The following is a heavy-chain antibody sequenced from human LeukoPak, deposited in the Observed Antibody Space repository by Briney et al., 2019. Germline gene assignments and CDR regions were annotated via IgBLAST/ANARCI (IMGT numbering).Heavy chain of an antibody. CDR3: ARRGYVMFEATAHFDY. CDR2: IYYTGGT. CDR1: GGSITSSSYY. D-gene: IGHD5-12*01. V-gene: IGHV4-39*01. J-gene: IGHJ4*02. Sequence: KPSETLSLTCSVSGGSITSSSYYWGWIRQPPEKGLEWIGSIYYTGGTYYSPSLKSRVTISVDTSKNQYSLKLSSVTAADTAVYYCARRGYVMFEATAHFDYWGQGTLVTVSS.